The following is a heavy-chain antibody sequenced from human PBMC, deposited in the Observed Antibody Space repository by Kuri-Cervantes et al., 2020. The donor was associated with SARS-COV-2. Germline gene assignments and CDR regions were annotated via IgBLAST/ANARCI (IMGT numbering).Heavy chain of an antibody. CDR3: TRRSVTRDY. J-gene: IGHJ4*02. V-gene: IGHV1-8*02. D-gene: IGHD2-21*02. CDR2: MNPNSGNT. Sequence: ASVKVSCKASGYTFTSYDINWVRQATGQGLEWMGWMNPNSGNTGYAQKFQGRATMTRDTSVSTAYMELSSLTFADTATYYCTRRSVTRDYWGQGTLVTVSS. CDR1: GYTFTSYD.